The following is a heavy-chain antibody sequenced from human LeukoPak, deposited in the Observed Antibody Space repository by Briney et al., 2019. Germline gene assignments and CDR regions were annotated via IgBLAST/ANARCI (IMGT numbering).Heavy chain of an antibody. CDR1: GGSISSYY. V-gene: IGHV4-59*01. Sequence: SETLSLTCTVSGGSISSYYWSWIRQPPGKGLEWIGYIYYSGSTNYNPSLKSRVTISVDTSKNQFSLKLSSVTAADTAVYYCAREAVVPAAILGWFDPWGQGTLVTVSS. J-gene: IGHJ5*02. CDR2: IYYSGST. D-gene: IGHD2-2*02. CDR3: AREAVVPAAILGWFDP.